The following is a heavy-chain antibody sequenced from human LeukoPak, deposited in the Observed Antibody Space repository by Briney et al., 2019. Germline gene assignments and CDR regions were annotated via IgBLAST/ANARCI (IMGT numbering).Heavy chain of an antibody. V-gene: IGHV1-69*05. J-gene: IGHJ3*02. CDR1: GGTFSSYA. CDR3: ARDSAALIVVATDDAFDI. CDR2: IIPIFGTA. Sequence: ASVKVSCKASGGTFSSYAISWVRQAPGQGLEWMGRIIPIFGTANYAQKFQGRGTITTDESTRTAYMELSSLRSEDTAVYYCARDSAALIVVATDDAFDIWGQGTMVTVSS. D-gene: IGHD3-22*01.